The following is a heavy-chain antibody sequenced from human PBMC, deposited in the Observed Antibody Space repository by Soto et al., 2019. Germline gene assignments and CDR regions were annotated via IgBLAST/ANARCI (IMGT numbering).Heavy chain of an antibody. J-gene: IGHJ6*02. CDR1: GYTFTSYG. D-gene: IGHD6-6*01. CDR3: AREQGIAARPSLSYYYGMDV. Sequence: GASVKVSCKASGYTFTSYGISWVRQAPGQGLEWMGWISAYNGNTNYAQKLQGRVTMTTDTSTSTAYMELRSLRSDDTAVYYCAREQGIAARPSLSYYYGMDVWGQGTTVTV. CDR2: ISAYNGNT. V-gene: IGHV1-18*01.